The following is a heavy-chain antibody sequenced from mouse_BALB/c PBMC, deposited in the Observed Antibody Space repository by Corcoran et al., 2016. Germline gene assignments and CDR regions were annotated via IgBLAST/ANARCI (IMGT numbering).Heavy chain of an antibody. CDR1: GYTFSSYW. Sequence: QVQLQQSGAELMKPGASVKISCKATGYTFSSYWIAWVKQRPGHGLEWIGEILPGSGSTNYNEKFKGKATFTADTSSNTAYMQLSSLTSEDSAVYYCAYRYDGRPFAYWGQGTLVTVSA. V-gene: IGHV1-9*01. D-gene: IGHD2-14*01. CDR3: AYRYDGRPFAY. CDR2: ILPGSGST. J-gene: IGHJ3*01.